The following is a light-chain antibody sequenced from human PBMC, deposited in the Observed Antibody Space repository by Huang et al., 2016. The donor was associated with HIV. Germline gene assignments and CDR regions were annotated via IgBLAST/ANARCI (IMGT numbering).Light chain of an antibody. Sequence: ELVLTQSPGTLSLSPGERATLFCRASHSFSNNFVTWSQQEAGQAPRLLINGAANRATDSPGRFSGSGSGTDFTLTISRLEPEDFVVYYCQQYGNSPRTFGQGTKVEMK. J-gene: IGKJ1*01. CDR3: QQYGNSPRT. V-gene: IGKV3-20*01. CDR2: GAA. CDR1: HSFSNNF.